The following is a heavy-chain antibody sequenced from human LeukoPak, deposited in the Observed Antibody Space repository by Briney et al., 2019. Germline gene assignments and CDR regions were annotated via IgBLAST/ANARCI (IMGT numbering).Heavy chain of an antibody. D-gene: IGHD6-19*01. CDR2: IRYDGSNK. CDR3: AKDGKVVAGAGYFDY. V-gene: IGHV3-30*02. CDR1: GFTFSSYG. Sequence: GGSLRLSCAASGFTFSSYGMHWVRQAPGKGLEWVAFIRYDGSNKYYADSVKGRFTISRDNSKNTLYLQMNSLRAEDTAVYYCAKDGKVVAGAGYFDYWGQGTLVTVSS. J-gene: IGHJ4*02.